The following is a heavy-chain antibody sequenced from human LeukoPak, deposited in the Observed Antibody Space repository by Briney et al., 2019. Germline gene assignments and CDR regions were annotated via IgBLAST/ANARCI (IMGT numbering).Heavy chain of an antibody. J-gene: IGHJ4*02. CDR3: ARVPRITMVRGVIMAYYFDY. CDR1: GFTFSSYA. D-gene: IGHD3-10*01. V-gene: IGHV3-21*05. Sequence: PGGSLRLSCTPSGFTFSSYAMHWVRQAPGKGLEWVSYISSSSSYTNYADSVKGRFTISRDNAKNSLYLQMNSLRAEDTAVYYCARVPRITMVRGVIMAYYFDYWGQGTLVTVSS. CDR2: ISSSSSYT.